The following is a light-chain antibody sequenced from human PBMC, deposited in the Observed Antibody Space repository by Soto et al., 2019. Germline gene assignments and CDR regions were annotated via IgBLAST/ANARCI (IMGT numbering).Light chain of an antibody. Sequence: DIHRTQSPSSLSSSVAGRFTITCQAGQGVSDHLNWYQQRPGKAPKLLIYDASNLHAGVPSRFRGSGSGTEFSFTINSLQPEDIATYYCQQYDDLPITFGQGTRLEI. CDR2: DAS. V-gene: IGKV1-33*01. CDR3: QQYDDLPIT. CDR1: QGVSDH. J-gene: IGKJ5*01.